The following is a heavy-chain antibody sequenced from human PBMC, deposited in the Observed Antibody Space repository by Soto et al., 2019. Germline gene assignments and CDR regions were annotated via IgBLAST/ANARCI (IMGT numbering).Heavy chain of an antibody. V-gene: IGHV3-23*01. J-gene: IGHJ4*02. CDR3: AKDLSPCSSTSCYKANDY. D-gene: IGHD2-2*02. CDR1: GFTFSSYA. Sequence: GGSLRLSCAASGFTFSSYAMSWVRQAPGKGLEWVSAISGSGGSTYYADSVKGRFTISRDNSKNTLYLQMNSLRAEDTAVYYCAKDLSPCSSTSCYKANDYWGQGTLVTGSS. CDR2: ISGSGGST.